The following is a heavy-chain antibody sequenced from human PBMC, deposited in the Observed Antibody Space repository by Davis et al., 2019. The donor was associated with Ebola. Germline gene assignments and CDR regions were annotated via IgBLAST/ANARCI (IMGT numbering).Heavy chain of an antibody. Sequence: MPGGSLRLSCTVSGGSISSSSYYWGWIRQPPGKGLEWIGEINHSGSTNYNPSLKSRVTISVDTSKNQFSLKLSSVTAADTAVYYCARGGIARITIFGVVSAALYGMDVWGQGTTVTVSS. CDR2: INHSGST. CDR3: ARGGIARITIFGVVSAALYGMDV. J-gene: IGHJ6*02. V-gene: IGHV4-39*07. D-gene: IGHD3-3*01. CDR1: GGSISSSSYY.